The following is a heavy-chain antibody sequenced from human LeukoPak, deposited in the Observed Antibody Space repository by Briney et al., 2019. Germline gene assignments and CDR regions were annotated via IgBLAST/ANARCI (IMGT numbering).Heavy chain of an antibody. CDR3: AKGGELLWFGESYYFDY. D-gene: IGHD3-10*01. CDR2: ISGSGGST. CDR1: GFTFSSYA. J-gene: IGHJ4*02. Sequence: GGSLRLSCAASGFTFSSYAMSWVRQAPGKGLEWVSAISGSGGSTYYADSVKGRFTISRDNSKNTLYLQMNSLRAEDTAVYYCAKGGELLWFGESYYFDYWGQGTLVTVSS. V-gene: IGHV3-23*01.